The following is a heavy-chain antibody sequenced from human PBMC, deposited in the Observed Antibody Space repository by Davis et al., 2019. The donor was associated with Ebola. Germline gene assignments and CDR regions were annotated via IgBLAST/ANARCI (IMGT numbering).Heavy chain of an antibody. CDR1: GGTFSSYA. D-gene: IGHD6-19*01. Sequence: SVKVSCKASGGTFSSYAISWVRQAPGQGLEWMGGIIPIFGTANYAQKFQGRVTMTEDTSTDTAYMELSSLRSEDTAVYYCATIGNLYSSGWYELYWGQGTLVTVSS. V-gene: IGHV1-69*06. J-gene: IGHJ4*02. CDR3: ATIGNLYSSGWYELY. CDR2: IIPIFGTA.